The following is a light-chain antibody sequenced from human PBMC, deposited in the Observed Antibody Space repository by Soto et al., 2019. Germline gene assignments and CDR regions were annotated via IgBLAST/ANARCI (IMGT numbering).Light chain of an antibody. CDR3: SSYTSSRTLV. CDR2: DLS. V-gene: IGLV2-14*01. J-gene: IGLJ2*01. CDR1: SNDVGGYNF. Sequence: QSVLTQPASVSGSPGQSITISCTGTSNDVGGYNFVSWYQQHPGKAPKLMIYDLSNRPSGVSNRFSGSKSGNTASLTISRLQAEDEADYYCSSYTSSRTLVFGGGTKLTVL.